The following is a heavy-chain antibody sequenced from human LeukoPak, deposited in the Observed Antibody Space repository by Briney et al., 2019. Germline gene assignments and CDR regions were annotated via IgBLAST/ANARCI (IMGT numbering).Heavy chain of an antibody. D-gene: IGHD3-3*01. Sequence: GGSLRLSCAASGFTFSSYAMSWVRQAPGKGLEWVSAISGSGGSTYYADSVEGRLTISRDNSKNTLYLQMNSLRAEDTAVYYCAKAYDFWSGIDYWGQGTLVTVSS. CDR3: AKAYDFWSGIDY. CDR1: GFTFSSYA. V-gene: IGHV3-23*01. J-gene: IGHJ4*02. CDR2: ISGSGGST.